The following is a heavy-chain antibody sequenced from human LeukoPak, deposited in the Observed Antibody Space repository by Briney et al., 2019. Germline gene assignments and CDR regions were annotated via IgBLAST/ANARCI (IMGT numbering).Heavy chain of an antibody. Sequence: PGRSLRLSCAASGFTFSSYGMHWVRQAPGKGLEWVAVIWYDGSNKYYADSVKGRFTISRDNSKNTLYPQMNSLRAEDTAVYYCAKAQATQYYYYYYMDVWGKGTTVTVSS. J-gene: IGHJ6*03. CDR1: GFTFSSYG. CDR2: IWYDGSNK. V-gene: IGHV3-33*06. CDR3: AKAQATQYYYYYYMDV. D-gene: IGHD5-12*01.